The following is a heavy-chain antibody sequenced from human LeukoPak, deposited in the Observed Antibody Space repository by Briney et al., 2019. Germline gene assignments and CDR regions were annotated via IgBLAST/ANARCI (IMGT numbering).Heavy chain of an antibody. CDR1: GFTFSSYG. Sequence: GGSLRLSCAASGFTFSSYGMHWVRQAPGKGLEWVAVIWYDGSNKYYADSVKGRFTISRDNSKNTLYLQMNSLRAEDTAVYYWARDRLALDPWGQGTLVTVSS. J-gene: IGHJ5*02. CDR3: ARDRLALDP. V-gene: IGHV3-33*08. CDR2: IWYDGSNK.